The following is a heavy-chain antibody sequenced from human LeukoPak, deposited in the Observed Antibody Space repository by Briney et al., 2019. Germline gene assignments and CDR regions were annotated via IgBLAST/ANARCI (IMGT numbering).Heavy chain of an antibody. D-gene: IGHD4-11*01. V-gene: IGHV3-23*01. CDR2: ISGSGGTT. J-gene: IGHJ4*02. CDR3: AKSLGHKDYSNYSPFDY. Sequence: PGGSLRLSCAASGFTFSSYAMSWVRQAPGKGLEWVSGISGSGGTTYYADSVKGRFTISRDNSKNTLYLQMNSLRVADTAVYYCAKSLGHKDYSNYSPFDYWGQGSLVTVSS. CDR1: GFTFSSYA.